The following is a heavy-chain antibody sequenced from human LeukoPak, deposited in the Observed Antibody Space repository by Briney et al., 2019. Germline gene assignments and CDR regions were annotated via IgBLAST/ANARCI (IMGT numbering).Heavy chain of an antibody. CDR1: GFTFSSYA. Sequence: GGSLRLSCAASGFTFSSYAMHWVRQAPGKGLEWVAVISYDGSNKYYADSVKGRFTISRDNAKNALYLQMDILRVEDTALYFCVRDYQFIREVWGQGTTVTVSS. CDR2: ISYDGSNK. CDR3: VRDYQFIREV. V-gene: IGHV3-30-3*01. J-gene: IGHJ6*02. D-gene: IGHD2-2*01.